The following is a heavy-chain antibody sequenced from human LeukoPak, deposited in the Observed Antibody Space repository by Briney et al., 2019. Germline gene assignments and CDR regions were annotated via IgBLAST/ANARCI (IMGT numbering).Heavy chain of an antibody. CDR2: ISGSGGST. Sequence: GGFLRLSCAASGFTFSSYAMSWVRQAPGKGLEWVSAISGSGGSTYYADSVKGRFTISRDNSKNTLYLQMNSLRAEDTAVYYCAKDRKSSSWLDYWGQGTLVTVSS. V-gene: IGHV3-23*01. CDR1: GFTFSSYA. CDR3: AKDRKSSSWLDY. J-gene: IGHJ4*02. D-gene: IGHD6-13*01.